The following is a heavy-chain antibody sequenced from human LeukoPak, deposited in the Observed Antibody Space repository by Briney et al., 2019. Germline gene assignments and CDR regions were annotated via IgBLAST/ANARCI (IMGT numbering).Heavy chain of an antibody. CDR2: ISGSGGST. Sequence: PGGSLRLSCAASGFTFSSYAMSWVRQALGKGLEWVSAISGSGGSTYYADSVKGRSTISRDNSKNTLYLQMNSLRAEDTAVYYCAKDGHSGSYYWFDPWGQGTLVTVSS. CDR3: AKDGHSGSYYWFDP. CDR1: GFTFSSYA. D-gene: IGHD1-26*01. J-gene: IGHJ5*02. V-gene: IGHV3-23*01.